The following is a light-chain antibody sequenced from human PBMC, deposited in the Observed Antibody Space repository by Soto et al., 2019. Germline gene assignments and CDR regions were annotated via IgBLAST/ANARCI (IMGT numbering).Light chain of an antibody. J-gene: IGLJ3*02. V-gene: IGLV1-40*01. Sequence: QSVLTQPPSVSGAPGQRVTIPCTGSSSNIGAGYDVHWYQQLPGTAPKVLIYGNSDRPSGVPDRFTGSKSGTSASLGITGLQTEDEADYYCQSYDSSLSGWVFGGGTKLTV. CDR1: SSNIGAGYD. CDR3: QSYDSSLSGWV. CDR2: GNS.